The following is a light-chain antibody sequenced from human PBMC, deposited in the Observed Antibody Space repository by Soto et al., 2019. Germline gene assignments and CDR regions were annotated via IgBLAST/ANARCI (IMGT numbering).Light chain of an antibody. V-gene: IGKV4-1*01. Sequence: EIVMTQSPATLAVSLGERATINCRSSQSVLYSSSNKNYLAWYRQKPGQPPELLIYWASTRESGVPDRISGSGSETDFTLTITSLQAEDVAIYYCQQYFNTPWTFGQGTKVDIK. J-gene: IGKJ1*01. CDR3: QQYFNTPWT. CDR2: WAS. CDR1: QSVLYSSSNKNY.